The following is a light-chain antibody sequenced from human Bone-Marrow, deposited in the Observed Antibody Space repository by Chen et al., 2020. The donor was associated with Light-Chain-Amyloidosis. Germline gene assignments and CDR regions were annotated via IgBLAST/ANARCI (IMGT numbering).Light chain of an antibody. CDR2: EVS. CDR3: SSYLGNNTGV. CDR1: SSDVGGYTF. Sequence: QSALTQPPSASGSPGQSVTISCTGASSDVGGYTFVSWYQQHPGKASKLMIHEVSKRPSGVPDLFSGSKSGNAAALAVSGLQAEDEADYCCSSYLGNNTGVFGGGTRLTVL. V-gene: IGLV2-8*01. J-gene: IGLJ3*02.